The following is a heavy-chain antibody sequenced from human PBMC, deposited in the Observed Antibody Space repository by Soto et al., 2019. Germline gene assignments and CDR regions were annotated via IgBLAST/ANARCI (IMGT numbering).Heavy chain of an antibody. V-gene: IGHV3-30-3*01. CDR3: ASYNCGYWGSYYSYGVDV. CDR2: ISSDGINK. CDR1: GFTFSSYA. Sequence: GGSLRLSCAGSGFTFSSYAVHWVRQAPGRGLEWVSVISSDGINKHYADSVKGRFTISRDNSKNRLYLQMNSLRVEDTAVYYCASYNCGYWGSYYSYGVDVWGQGLTVTVFS. D-gene: IGHD1-20*01. J-gene: IGHJ6*01.